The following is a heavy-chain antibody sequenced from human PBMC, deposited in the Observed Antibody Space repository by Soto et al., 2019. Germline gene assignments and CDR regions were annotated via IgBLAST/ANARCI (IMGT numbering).Heavy chain of an antibody. J-gene: IGHJ4*02. Sequence: SETLSLTCTVSGGSIRTSSYYWGWIRQPPGKGLEWIGNIYYSGSTYYNPSLKSRVTISVDTSKNQFSLKLTSVTAADTAVYYCAGQGPSVARDYWGQGSLVTVSS. D-gene: IGHD6-19*01. CDR1: GGSIRTSSYY. CDR3: AGQGPSVARDY. V-gene: IGHV4-39*01. CDR2: IYYSGST.